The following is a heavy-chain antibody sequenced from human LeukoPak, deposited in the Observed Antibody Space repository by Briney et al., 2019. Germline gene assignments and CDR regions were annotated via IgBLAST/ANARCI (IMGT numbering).Heavy chain of an antibody. V-gene: IGHV1-18*01. CDR2: ISAYNGNT. D-gene: IGHD3-9*01. CDR1: GYTFTSYG. Sequence: ASVKVSCKASGYTFTSYGISWVRQAPGQGLEWMGWISAYNGNTNYAQKLQGRVTMTRDTSTSTVYMELSSLRSEDTAVYYCARDLPPLLRYFDWRGAFDIWGQGTMVTVSS. CDR3: ARDLPPLLRYFDWRGAFDI. J-gene: IGHJ3*02.